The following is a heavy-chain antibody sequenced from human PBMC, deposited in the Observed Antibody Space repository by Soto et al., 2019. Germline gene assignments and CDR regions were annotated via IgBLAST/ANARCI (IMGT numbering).Heavy chain of an antibody. Sequence: QVQLVESGGGVVQPGRSLRLSCAASGFTFSSYAMHGVRQAPGKGLEWVAVISYDGSNKYYADSVKGRFTISRDNSKNTLYLQMNSLRAEDTAVYYCANLDTAMVLTYYFDYWGQGTLVTVSS. CDR1: GFTFSSYA. J-gene: IGHJ4*02. CDR3: ANLDTAMVLTYYFDY. D-gene: IGHD5-18*01. V-gene: IGHV3-30-3*01. CDR2: ISYDGSNK.